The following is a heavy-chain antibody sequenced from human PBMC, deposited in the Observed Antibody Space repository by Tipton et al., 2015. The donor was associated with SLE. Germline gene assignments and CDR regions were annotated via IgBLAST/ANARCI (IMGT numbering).Heavy chain of an antibody. J-gene: IGHJ4*02. Sequence: SLRLSCAASGFSFSDYYMSWIRQAPGKGLEWISYISSRASTIHYADSVKGRFTMSRDNSKNTLSLQLNTLRADDTAIYYCAKDRYCGGGTCFASYFDLWGQGTPVTVSS. V-gene: IGHV3-11*01. CDR3: AKDRYCGGGTCFASYFDL. CDR2: ISSRASTI. D-gene: IGHD2-21*01. CDR1: GFSFSDYY.